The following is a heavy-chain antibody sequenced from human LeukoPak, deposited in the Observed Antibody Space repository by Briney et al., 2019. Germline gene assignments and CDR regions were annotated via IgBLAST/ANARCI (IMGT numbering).Heavy chain of an antibody. Sequence: GGSLRLSCAACGFTLRRYAMSGVRQARGKGGEGVSAISCSGGSTYYADSVKGRFTISRDNSKNTLYLQMNSLRAEDTAVYYCAKDKGFMAPNWFDPWGQGTLVTVSS. CDR1: GFTLRRYA. V-gene: IGHV3-23*01. CDR3: AKDKGFMAPNWFDP. J-gene: IGHJ5*02. CDR2: ISCSGGST. D-gene: IGHD5-24*01.